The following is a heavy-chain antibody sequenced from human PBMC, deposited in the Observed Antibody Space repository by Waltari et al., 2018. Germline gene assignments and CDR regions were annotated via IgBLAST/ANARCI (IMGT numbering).Heavy chain of an antibody. D-gene: IGHD3-10*01. V-gene: IGHV4-59*01. CDR1: GGSISTYH. J-gene: IGHJ4*02. Sequence: QVQLQESGPGLVKHSETLSLTCTVSGGSISTYHWSWLRQPPGGGLEWIGYIYYSGSTTYNPSLTSRISMSLDTSRNQFSLKMSSVTADDTAIYYCAGDYNSSSYRFDFWGQGTLVTVSS. CDR2: IYYSGST. CDR3: AGDYNSSSYRFDF.